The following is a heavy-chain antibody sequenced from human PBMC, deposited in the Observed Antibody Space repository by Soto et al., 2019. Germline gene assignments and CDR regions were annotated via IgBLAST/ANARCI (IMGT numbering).Heavy chain of an antibody. V-gene: IGHV1-69*04. Sequence: SVKVSCKASGGTFSSYTISWVRQAPGQGLVWMGRIIPILGIANYAQKFQGRVTITADKSTSTAYMELSSLRSEDTAVYYCARDFTRGIHDAFDIWGQGTMVTVSS. CDR3: ARDFTRGIHDAFDI. CDR1: GGTFSSYT. CDR2: IIPILGIA. J-gene: IGHJ3*02. D-gene: IGHD5-18*01.